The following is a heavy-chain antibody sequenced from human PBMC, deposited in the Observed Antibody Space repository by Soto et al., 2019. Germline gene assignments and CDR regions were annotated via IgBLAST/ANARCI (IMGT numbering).Heavy chain of an antibody. CDR1: GFTFSNYG. Sequence: QVQLVESGGGVVQQGRSLRLSCAASGFTFSNYGMHWVRQAPGKGLEWVAIIWYDGSNDYYVDSVKGRFTLSRDNSKNTLSLQMNSLRAEDTAVYYCARDRWEFQLFYYGLDVWGQGTTVTVSS. V-gene: IGHV3-33*01. CDR2: IWYDGSND. CDR3: ARDRWEFQLFYYGLDV. D-gene: IGHD1-26*01. J-gene: IGHJ6*02.